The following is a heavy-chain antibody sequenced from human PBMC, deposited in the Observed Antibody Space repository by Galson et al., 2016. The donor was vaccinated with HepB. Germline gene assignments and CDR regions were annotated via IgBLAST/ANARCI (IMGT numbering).Heavy chain of an antibody. CDR1: GGTFSSYA. D-gene: IGHD1-26*01. V-gene: IGHV1-69*13. CDR2: IIPVFGSP. CDR3: ARKQLVGATSFRDAFDI. Sequence: SVKVSCKASGGTFSSYAITWVRQAPGQGLEWMGWIIPVFGSPNYAQKFQDRVTITADESTSTAYMELSSLRSEDTAVYYCARKQLVGATSFRDAFDIWGQGTVVTVSS. J-gene: IGHJ3*02.